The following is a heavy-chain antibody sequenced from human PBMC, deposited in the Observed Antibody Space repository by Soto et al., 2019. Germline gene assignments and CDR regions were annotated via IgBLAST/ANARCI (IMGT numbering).Heavy chain of an antibody. Sequence: ASVKVSCKASGYTFTSYGISCVRQAPGQGLEWMGWISTYNGNTKYAQKLQGRVTMTTDTSTSTAYMELRSLRSDDTAVFYCAREMVRGVGSAYWVQGTLVTVSS. CDR2: ISTYNGNT. V-gene: IGHV1-18*01. J-gene: IGHJ4*02. D-gene: IGHD3-10*01. CDR3: AREMVRGVGSAY. CDR1: GYTFTSYG.